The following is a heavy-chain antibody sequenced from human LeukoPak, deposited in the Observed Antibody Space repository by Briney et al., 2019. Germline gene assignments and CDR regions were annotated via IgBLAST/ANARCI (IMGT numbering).Heavy chain of an antibody. D-gene: IGHD2-2*01. CDR2: MNPNSGNT. CDR3: ARVTEQLLAFDY. J-gene: IGHJ4*02. V-gene: IGHV1-8*01. Sequence: ASVKVSCKASGYTFTSYDINWVRQATGQGLEWMGWMNPNSGNTGYAQKFQGRVTMTRNTSISTAYMELSSLRSEDTAVYYCARVTEQLLAFDYWGQGTLVTVSS. CDR1: GYTFTSYD.